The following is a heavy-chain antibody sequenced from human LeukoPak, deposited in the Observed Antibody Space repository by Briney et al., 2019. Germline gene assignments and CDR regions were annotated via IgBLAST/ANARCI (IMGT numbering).Heavy chain of an antibody. CDR3: ARFQTGNGWYFDY. CDR1: GGSFSGYY. Sequence: SETLSLTCAVYGGSFSGYYWSWIRQPPGKGLEWIGEINHSGSTNYNPSLKSRVTISVDTSKNQFSLKLSSVTAADTAVYYCARFQTGNGWYFDYWGQGTLVTVSS. V-gene: IGHV4-34*01. J-gene: IGHJ4*02. CDR2: INHSGST. D-gene: IGHD6-19*01.